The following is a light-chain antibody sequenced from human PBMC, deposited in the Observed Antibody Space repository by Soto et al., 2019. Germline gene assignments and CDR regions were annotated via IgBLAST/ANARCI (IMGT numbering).Light chain of an antibody. CDR2: SNN. CDR1: SSNIGSNT. CDR3: AAWDDRLNGPV. V-gene: IGLV1-44*01. J-gene: IGLJ2*01. Sequence: QSVLTQPPSASGTPGQRVTISCSGSSSNIGSNTVNWYQQLPGTAPKLLIYSNNQRPSGVPDRFSGSKSGTSASLAISGLQSQDEADYYCAAWDDRLNGPVFGGGPQLTVL.